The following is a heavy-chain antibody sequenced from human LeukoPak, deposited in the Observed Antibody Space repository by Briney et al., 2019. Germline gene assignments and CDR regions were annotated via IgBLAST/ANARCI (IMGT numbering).Heavy chain of an antibody. Sequence: SVTVSCKASGGTFSSYAISWVRQAPGQGLEWMGGIIPIFGTANYAQKFRGRVTITADESTSTAYMELSSLRSEDTAVYYCARDGDRGYYYMDVWGKGTTVTVSS. V-gene: IGHV1-69*01. CDR1: GGTFSSYA. D-gene: IGHD7-27*01. CDR2: IIPIFGTA. CDR3: ARDGDRGYYYMDV. J-gene: IGHJ6*03.